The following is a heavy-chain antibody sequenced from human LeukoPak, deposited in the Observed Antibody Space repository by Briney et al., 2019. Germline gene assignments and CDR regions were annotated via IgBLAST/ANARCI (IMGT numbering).Heavy chain of an antibody. V-gene: IGHV4-61*02. CDR3: ARGMGRGGQWLPYGNWFDP. CDR2: IYTSGST. CDR1: GGSISSGSYY. Sequence: SETLSLTCTVSGGSISSGSYYWSWIRQPAGKGLEWIGRIYTSGSTNDNPSLKSRVTISVETSKNQCTQKKRYVTAADTAVYYCARGMGRGGQWLPYGNWFDPWGQGTLVTVSS. D-gene: IGHD6-19*01. J-gene: IGHJ5*02.